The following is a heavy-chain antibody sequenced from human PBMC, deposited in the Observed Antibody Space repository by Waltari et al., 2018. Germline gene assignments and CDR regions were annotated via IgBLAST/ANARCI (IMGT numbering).Heavy chain of an antibody. J-gene: IGHJ4*02. CDR1: GGTFSSYA. CDR3: AREGDCSGGSCYSPPFDY. V-gene: IGHV1-69*01. CDR2: IIPIFGTA. Sequence: KKPGSSVKVSCKASGGTFSSYAISWVRQAPGQGLEWMGGIIPIFGTANYAQKFQGRVTITADESTSTAYMELSSLRSEDTAVYYCAREGDCSGGSCYSPPFDYWGQGTLVIVSS. D-gene: IGHD2-15*01.